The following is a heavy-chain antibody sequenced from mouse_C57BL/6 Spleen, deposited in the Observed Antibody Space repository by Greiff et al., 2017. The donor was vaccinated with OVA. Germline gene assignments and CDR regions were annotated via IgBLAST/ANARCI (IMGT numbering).Heavy chain of an antibody. CDR1: GYTFTDYY. J-gene: IGHJ3*01. D-gene: IGHD2-4*01. Sequence: VQLKESGPVLVKPGASVKMSCKASGYTFTDYYMNWVKQSHGKSLEWIGVINPYNGGTSYNQKFKGKATLTVDKSSSTAYMELNSLTSEDSAVYYCAREGLRREFAYWGQGTLVTVSA. CDR2: INPYNGGT. CDR3: AREGLRREFAY. V-gene: IGHV1-19*01.